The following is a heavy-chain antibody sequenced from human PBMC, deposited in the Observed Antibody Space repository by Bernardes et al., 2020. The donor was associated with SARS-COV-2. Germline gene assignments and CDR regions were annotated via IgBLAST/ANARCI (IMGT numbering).Heavy chain of an antibody. Sequence: SETLSLTCTVSGGSISSSSYYWGWIRQPPGKGLEWIGSIYYSGSSDYNPSLRSRVTISVDTSKKEFYLKLTSVTAADTAVYYCARQTSSSWYEASFDYWGQGTLVTVS. CDR1: GGSISSSSYY. CDR3: ARQTSSSWYEASFDY. V-gene: IGHV4-39*01. D-gene: IGHD6-13*01. CDR2: IYYSGSS. J-gene: IGHJ4*02.